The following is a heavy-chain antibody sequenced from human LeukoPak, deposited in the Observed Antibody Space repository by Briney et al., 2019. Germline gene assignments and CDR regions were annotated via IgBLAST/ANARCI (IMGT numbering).Heavy chain of an antibody. Sequence: GESLKISCKGSGYSFTSYWIGWVRQMPGKGLEWMGIIYPGDSDTRYSPSFQGQVTISADKSISTAYLQWSSLKASDTAMYYCARTTLLSGISNWFDPWGPGTLVTVSS. CDR3: ARTTLLSGISNWFDP. D-gene: IGHD3-10*01. V-gene: IGHV5-51*01. J-gene: IGHJ5*02. CDR1: GYSFTSYW. CDR2: IYPGDSDT.